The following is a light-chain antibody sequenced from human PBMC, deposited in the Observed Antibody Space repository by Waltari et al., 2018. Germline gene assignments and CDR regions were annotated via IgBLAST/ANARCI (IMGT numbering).Light chain of an antibody. V-gene: IGLV2-23*02. CDR3: CSYAGLGTYV. CDR2: EVT. Sequence: QSGLTQPASVSGSPGQSITISCTGTSSDVGNYNLVSWYQHHPGKAPKPIIYEVTKRTSGVSDLFSASQSANTASLTISGLQTEDEADYYFCSYAGLGTYVFGTGTKVTVL. J-gene: IGLJ1*01. CDR1: SSDVGNYNL.